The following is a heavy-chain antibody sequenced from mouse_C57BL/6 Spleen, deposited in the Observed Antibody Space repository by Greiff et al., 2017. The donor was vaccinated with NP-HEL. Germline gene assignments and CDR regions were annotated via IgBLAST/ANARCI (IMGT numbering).Heavy chain of an antibody. CDR3: ARNYGSITGYFDV. D-gene: IGHD1-1*01. CDR1: GFTFSDYG. V-gene: IGHV5-17*01. CDR2: ISSGSSTI. Sequence: DVKLVESGGGLVKPGGSLKLSCAASGFTFSDYGMHWVRQAPEKGLEWVAYISSGSSTIYYADTVKGRFTISRDNAKNTLFLQMTSLRSEDTAMYYCARNYGSITGYFDVWGTGTTVTVSS. J-gene: IGHJ1*03.